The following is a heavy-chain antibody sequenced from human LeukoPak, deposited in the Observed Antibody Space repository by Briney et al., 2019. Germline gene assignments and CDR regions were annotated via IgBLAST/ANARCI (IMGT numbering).Heavy chain of an antibody. CDR1: GGSFSGYY. J-gene: IGHJ5*02. CDR2: INHSGST. Sequence: PSETLSLTCAVYGGSFSGYYWSWIRQPPGKGLEWIGEINHSGSTNYNPSLKSRVTISVDTSKNQFSLKLSSVTAADTAVYYCARVNCSSTSCSGGFDPWGQGTLVTVSS. D-gene: IGHD2-2*01. CDR3: ARVNCSSTSCSGGFDP. V-gene: IGHV4-34*01.